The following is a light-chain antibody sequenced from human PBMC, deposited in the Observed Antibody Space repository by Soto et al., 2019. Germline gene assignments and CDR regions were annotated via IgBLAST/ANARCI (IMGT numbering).Light chain of an antibody. Sequence: QSVLTQPTYASGSPGQSVTISCTGTTSDIGAYNYVSWYQQRPGKAPKLIIYEVTRRPSGVPDRIFGSKSYTTASLTVSGLQAEDEADYYCSSFAGTNSFVFGTGTKLTVL. CDR1: TSDIGAYNY. V-gene: IGLV2-8*01. CDR3: SSFAGTNSFV. CDR2: EVT. J-gene: IGLJ1*01.